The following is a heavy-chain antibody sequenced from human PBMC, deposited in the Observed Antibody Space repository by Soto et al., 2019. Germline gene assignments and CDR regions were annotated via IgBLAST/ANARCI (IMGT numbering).Heavy chain of an antibody. CDR2: ISGSGGST. CDR1: GFTFSSYA. Sequence: EVQLLESGGGLVQPGGSLRLSCAASGFTFSSYAMSWVRQAPGKGLGWVSAISGSGGSTYYADSVKGRFTISRDNSKNTLYLQMNSLRAEDTAVYYCAKSRDGYNLFFDYWGQGTLVTVSS. CDR3: AKSRDGYNLFFDY. D-gene: IGHD5-12*01. V-gene: IGHV3-23*01. J-gene: IGHJ4*02.